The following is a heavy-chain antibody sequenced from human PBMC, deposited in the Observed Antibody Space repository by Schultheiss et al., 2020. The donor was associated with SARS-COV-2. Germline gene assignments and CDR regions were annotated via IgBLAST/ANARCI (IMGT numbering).Heavy chain of an antibody. Sequence: GESLKISCTASGFTFGDYAMSWFRQAPGKGLEWVGFIRSKAYGGTTEYAASVKGRFTISRDDSKSIAYLQMNSLKTEDTAVYYCTRVPGIAVAGADYWGQGTLVTVSS. CDR2: IRSKAYGGTT. J-gene: IGHJ4*02. CDR1: GFTFGDYA. CDR3: TRVPGIAVAGADY. V-gene: IGHV3-49*03. D-gene: IGHD6-19*01.